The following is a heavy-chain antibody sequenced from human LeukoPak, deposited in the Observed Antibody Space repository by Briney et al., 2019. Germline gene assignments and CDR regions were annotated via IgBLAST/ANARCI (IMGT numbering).Heavy chain of an antibody. D-gene: IGHD3-16*01. V-gene: IGHV4-39*07. CDR3: ARVCDS. Sequence: SETLSLTCTVSGGSVSTSDYYWGWIRHSPVKGLEWIGDVFYTGKTNYTPSLRGRATIPIDTSKNQCSLKLTYVTAADSAVYYCARVCDSWGEGALVTVSS. CDR2: VFYTGKT. CDR1: GGSVSTSDYY. J-gene: IGHJ4*02.